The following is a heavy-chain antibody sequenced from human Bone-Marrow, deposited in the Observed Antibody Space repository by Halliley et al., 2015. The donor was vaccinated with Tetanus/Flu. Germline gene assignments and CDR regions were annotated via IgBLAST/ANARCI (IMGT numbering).Heavy chain of an antibody. D-gene: IGHD5-18*01. V-gene: IGHV5-51*01. CDR2: LSPGDSDA. CDR3: ARLRGYSYGYHFDY. Sequence: GLLSPGDSDARYSPSFQGQVTMSADKSISPAYLQWSALKASDTATYYCARLRGYSYGYHFDYWGQGTLVTVSS. J-gene: IGHJ4*02.